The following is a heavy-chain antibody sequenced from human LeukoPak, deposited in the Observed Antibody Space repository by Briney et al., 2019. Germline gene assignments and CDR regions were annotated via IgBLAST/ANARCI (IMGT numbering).Heavy chain of an antibody. Sequence: ASVNVSCKASGYTFTGYYIHWVRQAPGQGREWMGWINPNSGGTNYAQKFQGRVTMTRDTSISTAYMELRRVRSDDRAVYYCARGPPTIVVVITTGDFDSWGQGTLVTVSS. CDR2: INPNSGGT. V-gene: IGHV1-2*02. CDR3: ARGPPTIVVVITTGDFDS. D-gene: IGHD3-22*01. J-gene: IGHJ4*02. CDR1: GYTFTGYY.